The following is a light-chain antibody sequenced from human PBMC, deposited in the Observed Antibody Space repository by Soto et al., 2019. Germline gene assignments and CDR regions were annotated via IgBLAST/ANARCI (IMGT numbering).Light chain of an antibody. CDR1: QGISNS. CDR3: QHLNTYPLT. CDR2: AAS. J-gene: IGKJ5*01. Sequence: DIQLTQSPSFLSASAGDRVTFTCRASQGISNSLAWYQQKPGKAPNLLIYAASTLRSGVPSRFSGSGSGTEFTLTINSLQPEDFATYYCQHLNTYPLTFGQGTRLEIK. V-gene: IGKV1-9*01.